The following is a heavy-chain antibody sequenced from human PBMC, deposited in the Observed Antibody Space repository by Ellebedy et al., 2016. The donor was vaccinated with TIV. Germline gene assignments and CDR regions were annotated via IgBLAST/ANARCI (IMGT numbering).Heavy chain of an antibody. CDR1: GFTVYNNY. V-gene: IGHV3-53*01. CDR3: AKDRVAGVVRGETHFDY. Sequence: GESLKISCVVSGFTVYNNYMSWVRQAPGKGLEWVSVIYSGGSIYYADSVRGRFTISRDSSKNTVYLQMNSLRGEDTAGYYCAKDRVAGVVRGETHFDYWGQGTLVTVSS. J-gene: IGHJ4*02. CDR2: IYSGGSI. D-gene: IGHD6-19*01.